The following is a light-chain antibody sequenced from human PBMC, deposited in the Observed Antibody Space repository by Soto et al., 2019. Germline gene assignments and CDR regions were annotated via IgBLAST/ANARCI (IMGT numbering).Light chain of an antibody. CDR3: QQYYSYPIT. V-gene: IGKV1-8*01. CDR1: LTISTY. J-gene: IGKJ4*01. Sequence: AIRMTQSPSSLSASTGDRVTITCRANLTISTYLAWYQQKPGKAPQLLISAASTLQSGVPSRFSGSGSGTDFTLAISSLQSDDFGTYFCQQYYSYPITFGG. CDR2: AAS.